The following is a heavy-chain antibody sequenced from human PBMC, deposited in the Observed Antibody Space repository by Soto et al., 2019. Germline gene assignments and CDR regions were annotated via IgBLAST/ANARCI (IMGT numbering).Heavy chain of an antibody. CDR3: ARAGGGSGSPPWLDP. CDR2: IYYSGST. Sequence: PSETLSLTCTVPGGSISSGDYYWSWIRQPPGKGLEWIGYIYYSGSTYYNPSLKSRVTISVDTSKNQFSLKLSSVTAADTAVYYCARAGGGSGSPPWLDPWGQGTLVTVSS. J-gene: IGHJ5*02. D-gene: IGHD3-10*01. V-gene: IGHV4-30-4*01. CDR1: GGSISSGDYY.